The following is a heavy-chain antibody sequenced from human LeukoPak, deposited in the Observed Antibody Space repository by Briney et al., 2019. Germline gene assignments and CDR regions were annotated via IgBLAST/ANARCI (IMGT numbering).Heavy chain of an antibody. CDR3: ATPLAGYSSADY. Sequence: PGESLRLSCAASGFTFTTYWMSWVRQLPGKGLEWVANINQDGTEKYYVDSVKGRFTISRDNAKNTLYLQMNSLRAEDTAVYYCATPLAGYSSADYWGQGTLVTVSS. J-gene: IGHJ4*02. V-gene: IGHV3-7*01. CDR2: INQDGTEK. CDR1: GFTFTTYW. D-gene: IGHD6-19*01.